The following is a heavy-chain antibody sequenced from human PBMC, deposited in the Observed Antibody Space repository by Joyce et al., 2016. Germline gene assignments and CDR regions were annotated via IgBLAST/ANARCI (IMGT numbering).Heavy chain of an antibody. CDR2: IVPIFDTA. CDR1: GGTFSNYS. D-gene: IGHD4-11*01. CDR3: ARAGRSYSYYEGPWFDP. Sequence: QVQLVQSGAEVKKPGSSVKVSCKASGGTFSNYSINWGRKAPGQGLEWMGGIVPIFDTANYAQKFQGRVTITADESTSTAYMELSSLRSEDTAVYYCARAGRSYSYYEGPWFDPWGQGTLVTVSS. V-gene: IGHV1-69*01. J-gene: IGHJ5*02.